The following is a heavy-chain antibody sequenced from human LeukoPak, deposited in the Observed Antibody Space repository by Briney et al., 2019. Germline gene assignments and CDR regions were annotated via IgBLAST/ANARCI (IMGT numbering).Heavy chain of an antibody. CDR1: GFTFSSNS. V-gene: IGHV3-21*04. J-gene: IGHJ4*02. CDR2: ISRSSTYI. CDR3: AKYTSGTSYRGLDQ. D-gene: IGHD3-10*01. Sequence: GGSLRLSCAASGFTFSSNSMTWVHQAPGKGLEWVSSISRSSTYIYYADSVKGRFTISRDNAKNSLSLQMNSLRAEDTAVYSCAKYTSGTSYRGLDQWGQGTLVTVSS.